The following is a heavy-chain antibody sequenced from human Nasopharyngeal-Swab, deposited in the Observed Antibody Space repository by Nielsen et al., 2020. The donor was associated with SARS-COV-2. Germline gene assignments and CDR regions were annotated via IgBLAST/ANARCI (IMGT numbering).Heavy chain of an antibody. Sequence: SVKVSCKASGGTFSSYAISWVRQAPGQGLEWMGGIIPIFGTANYAQKFQGRVKITADESTSTAYMELSSLRSEDTAVYYCASEYSGYDHGDWGQGTLVTVSS. J-gene: IGHJ4*02. CDR3: ASEYSGYDHGD. CDR2: IIPIFGTA. CDR1: GGTFSSYA. D-gene: IGHD5-12*01. V-gene: IGHV1-69*13.